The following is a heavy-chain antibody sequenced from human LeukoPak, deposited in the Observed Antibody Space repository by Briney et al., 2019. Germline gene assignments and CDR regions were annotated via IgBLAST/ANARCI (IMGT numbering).Heavy chain of an antibody. J-gene: IGHJ5*02. Sequence: SQTLPLTCSLAGGSTSSAGYYWSWIRQHPGKGLERIGYIYYSGNTYYTPSLKSRVTISVDTSKNQFSLKLSSVTAADTAVYYCSRVGAINNWFDPWGQGTLVTVSS. CDR3: SRVGAINNWFDP. V-gene: IGHV4-31*03. CDR1: GGSTSSAGYY. CDR2: IYYSGNT.